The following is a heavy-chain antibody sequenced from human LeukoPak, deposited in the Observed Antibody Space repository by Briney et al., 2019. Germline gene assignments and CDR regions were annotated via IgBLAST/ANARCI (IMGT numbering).Heavy chain of an antibody. CDR3: ARHSGSGSSPQDY. CDR2: IYYSGST. J-gene: IGHJ4*02. CDR1: GGSISSYY. V-gene: IGHV4-59*08. Sequence: PSETLSLTCTVPGGSISSYYWSWIRQPPGKGLEWIGYIYYSGSTNYNPSLKSRVTISVDTSKNQFSLKLSSVTAADTAVYYCARHSGSGSSPQDYWGQGTLVTVSS. D-gene: IGHD3-10*01.